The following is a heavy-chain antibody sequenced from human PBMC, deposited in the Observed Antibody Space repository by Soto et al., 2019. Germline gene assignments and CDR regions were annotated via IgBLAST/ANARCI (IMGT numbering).Heavy chain of an antibody. CDR2: IYWDDDK. V-gene: IGHV2-5*02. CDR3: AHSLAASTYGDSDPINSFDY. J-gene: IGHJ4*02. D-gene: IGHD4-17*01. Sequence: QITLKESGPTLVKPTQTLTLTCTFSGFSLSTSGVGVGWIRQPPGKALEWLALIYWDDDKRYSPSLKSRLTTPKDPPKNQLVLKMTNMDPVDTATYYCAHSLAASTYGDSDPINSFDYWGQGPLVTVSS. CDR1: GFSLSTSGVG.